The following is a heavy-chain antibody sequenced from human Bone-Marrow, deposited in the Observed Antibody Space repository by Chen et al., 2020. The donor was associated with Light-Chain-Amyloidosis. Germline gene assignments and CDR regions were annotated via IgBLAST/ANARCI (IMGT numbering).Heavy chain of an antibody. V-gene: IGHV3-74*01. J-gene: IGHJ4*02. CDR2: MNSAGSGT. D-gene: IGHD1-26*01. Sequence: EVQLVESGGDLVQPGGSLRLSCAASGFTFSTYWMHWVRQAPGKGLVWVARMNSAGSGTSYADSVKGRFIISRDNAKNTLYLQMNSLRPEDTAVYYCAKAGSYRFDSWGQGTLVIVSS. CDR1: GFTFSTYW. CDR3: AKAGSYRFDS.